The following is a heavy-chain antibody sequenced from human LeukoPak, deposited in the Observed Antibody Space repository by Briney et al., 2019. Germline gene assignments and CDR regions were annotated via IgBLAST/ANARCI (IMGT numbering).Heavy chain of an antibody. CDR2: ITPSSTYI. D-gene: IGHD3-22*01. CDR3: ARAYDSSGFPDAFDI. CDR1: GFTFSSYT. J-gene: IGHJ3*02. V-gene: IGHV3-21*01. Sequence: KPGGSLRLSCAASGFTFSSYTMNWVRQAPGKGLEWVSSITPSSTYIYYADSVKGRFTVSRDNSKNSLYLQKNSLRAEDTAVYYCARAYDSSGFPDAFDIWGQGTMVTVSS.